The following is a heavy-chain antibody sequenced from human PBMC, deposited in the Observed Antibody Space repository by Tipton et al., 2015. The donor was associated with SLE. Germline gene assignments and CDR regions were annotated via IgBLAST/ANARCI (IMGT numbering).Heavy chain of an antibody. V-gene: IGHV1-69-2*01. Sequence: QLVQSGAEVKKPGTTVKISCKVSGNIFTDSYVHWVQQAPGKGLEWMGLVDPEDGETIYGDKFEGRVTIDADTSTATAYMELNTLRSEDTAVYYCVTRGLCSGTSKTCLDVWGQGTTVTVSS. D-gene: IGHD2-2*01. CDR2: VDPEDGET. CDR1: GNIFTDSY. CDR3: VTRGLCSGTSKTCLDV. J-gene: IGHJ6*02.